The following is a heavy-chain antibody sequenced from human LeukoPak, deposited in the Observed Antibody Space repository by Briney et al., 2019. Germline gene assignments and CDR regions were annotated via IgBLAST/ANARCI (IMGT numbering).Heavy chain of an antibody. J-gene: IGHJ4*02. Sequence: PGGSLRLSCAASGFTFSIYAMSWVRQAPGKGLEWVSAISGSGSTYYADSVKGRFTISRDNSKNTLYLQMNSLRAEDTAVYYCTSDSSGPFDYWGQGTLVTVSS. D-gene: IGHD6-19*01. CDR2: ISGSGST. CDR3: TSDSSGPFDY. V-gene: IGHV3-23*01. CDR1: GFTFSIYA.